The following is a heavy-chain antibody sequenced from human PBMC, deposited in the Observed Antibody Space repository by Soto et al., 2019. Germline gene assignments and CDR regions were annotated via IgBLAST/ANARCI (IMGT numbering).Heavy chain of an antibody. J-gene: IGHJ4*02. Sequence: EVELVESGGGLVKPGESLKLSCAASGFTFRTYNMIWVRQAPGQGLEWLASVSSGSSNIYYAASVKGRFTISRDNAQNSLFLQINSLSAEDTAVYYCARQYPSSSRHFDHWGQGTLVTVSA. CDR1: GFTFRTYN. D-gene: IGHD6-6*01. CDR2: VSSGSSNI. V-gene: IGHV3-21*01. CDR3: ARQYPSSSRHFDH.